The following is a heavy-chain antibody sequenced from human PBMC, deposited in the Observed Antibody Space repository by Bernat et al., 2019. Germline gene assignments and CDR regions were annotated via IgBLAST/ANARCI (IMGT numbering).Heavy chain of an antibody. CDR2: INSDGSST. CDR3: ARAAGTIHFLTGAQDDYYGMDV. Sequence: EVQLVESGGGLVQPGGSLRLSCAASGFTFSSYWMHWVRQPPGKGLVWVSRINSDGSSTSYADSGKGRFTISRDNAKNTLYLQMNSLRAEDTAVYYCARAAGTIHFLTGAQDDYYGMDVWGQGTTVTVSS. CDR1: GFTFSSYW. D-gene: IGHD6-13*01. J-gene: IGHJ6*02. V-gene: IGHV3-74*01.